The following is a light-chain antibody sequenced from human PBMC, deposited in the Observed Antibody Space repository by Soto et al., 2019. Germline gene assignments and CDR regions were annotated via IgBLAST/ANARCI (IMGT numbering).Light chain of an antibody. CDR3: QQYGTSEII. V-gene: IGKV3-20*01. CDR1: QTISNTF. CDR2: GAS. Sequence: EIVLTQSPGTLSLSPGERATLSCRASQTISNTFLAWYQQRPGQAPRLLIYGASGRAAGIPDRFSCSGSGTDFTLTISRLDPKDFAVFYCQQYGTSEIIFGQGTRL. J-gene: IGKJ5*01.